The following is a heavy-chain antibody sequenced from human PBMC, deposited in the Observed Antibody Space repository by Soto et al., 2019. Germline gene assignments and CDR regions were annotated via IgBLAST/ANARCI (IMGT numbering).Heavy chain of an antibody. J-gene: IGHJ5*02. CDR3: ARPAHYYGSGGGFAP. Sequence: QLQLQESAPGLVKPSETLSLTCTVSGGSISSSSYYWGWIRHPPVKGLEWSGSIYYSGSTYYNPSLKSRVTTSVDTSKNQFSLKLSSVTAADTAVYYCARPAHYYGSGGGFAPWGQGTLVTVSS. CDR2: IYYSGST. V-gene: IGHV4-39*01. D-gene: IGHD3-10*01. CDR1: GGSISSSSYY.